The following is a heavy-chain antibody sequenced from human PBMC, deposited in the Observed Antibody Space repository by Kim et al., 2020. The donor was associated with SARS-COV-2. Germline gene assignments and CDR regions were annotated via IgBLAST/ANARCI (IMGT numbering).Heavy chain of an antibody. CDR1: GYTFTSYA. CDR3: ARSTRSSSWYQNYYYYGMDV. J-gene: IGHJ6*02. CDR2: TNTNTGNP. Sequence: ASVKVSCKASGYTFTSYAMNWVRQAPGQGLEWMGWTNTNTGNPTYAQGFTGRFVFSLDTSVSTAYLQISSLKAEDTAVYYCARSTRSSSWYQNYYYYGMDVWGQGTTVTVSS. V-gene: IGHV7-4-1*02. D-gene: IGHD6-13*01.